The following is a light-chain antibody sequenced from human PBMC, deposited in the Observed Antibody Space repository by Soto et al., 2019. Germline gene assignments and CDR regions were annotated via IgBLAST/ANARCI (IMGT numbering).Light chain of an antibody. J-gene: IGKJ2*01. CDR2: AAS. CDR1: QSISNY. Sequence: DIQMTQFPSSLSASVGDRVTITCRASQSISNYLNWYRQRPGNAPELLIFAASTLQRGAPSRFSGSESGSDFTLTISSLQPEDFATYYCQQTYSIPYTFGQGSNLDIK. CDR3: QQTYSIPYT. V-gene: IGKV1-39*01.